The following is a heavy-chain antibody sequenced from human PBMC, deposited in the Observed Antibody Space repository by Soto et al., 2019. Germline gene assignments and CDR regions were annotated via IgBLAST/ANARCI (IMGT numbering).Heavy chain of an antibody. J-gene: IGHJ4*02. CDR1: GDSITSGGYS. D-gene: IGHD3-22*01. CDR2: IYHTGSA. CDR3: ARAHYGPSGYYLDS. Sequence: TLSLTCSVSGDSITSGGYSWSWIRQPPRRGLEWIGYIYHTGSASYSPSLKGRVTISVDKSKNQFSLSLTAVTAADTAIYYCARAHYGPSGYYLDSWGQGRLVTVSS. V-gene: IGHV4-30-2*01.